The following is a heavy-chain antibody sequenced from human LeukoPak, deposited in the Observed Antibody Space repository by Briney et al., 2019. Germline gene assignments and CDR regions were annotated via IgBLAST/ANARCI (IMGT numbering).Heavy chain of an antibody. CDR3: ARARFGVVDRYFDY. V-gene: IGHV4-59*01. J-gene: IGHJ4*02. Sequence: PSETLSLTCTVSGGSISSYYWSWLRQPPGKGLEWIGYIYYSGSTNYNPSLKSRVTISVDTSKNQFSLKLSSVTAADTAVYYCARARFGVVDRYFDYWGQGTLVTVSS. D-gene: IGHD2-15*01. CDR2: IYYSGST. CDR1: GGSISSYY.